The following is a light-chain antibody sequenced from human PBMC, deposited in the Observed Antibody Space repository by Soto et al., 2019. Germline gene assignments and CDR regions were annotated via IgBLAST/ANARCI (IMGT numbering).Light chain of an antibody. V-gene: IGKV1-9*01. CDR2: PAS. Sequence: IRVTQSASFLSESAGEGVTIACRASQGLXSHFGWYQGKPGQAPKVLXGPASTLQRGVPSRFSGSGSATEFPLTIGRLHAEYLANYYRQQLKCDPRTFGQGTRLEIK. CDR1: QGLXSH. CDR3: QQLKCDPRT. J-gene: IGKJ5*01.